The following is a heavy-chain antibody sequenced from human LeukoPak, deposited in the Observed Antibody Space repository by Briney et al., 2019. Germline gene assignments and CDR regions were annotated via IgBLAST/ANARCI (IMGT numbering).Heavy chain of an antibody. CDR1: GYTFTSYD. Sequence: ASVKVSCKASGYTFTSYDINWVRQATGQGLEWMGWMNPNRGNTGYAQKFQGRVTMTRNTSISTAYMELSSLRSEDTAVYYCARVVHCSSTSCYDADYWGQGTLVTVSS. D-gene: IGHD2-2*01. V-gene: IGHV1-8*01. J-gene: IGHJ4*02. CDR3: ARVVHCSSTSCYDADY. CDR2: MNPNRGNT.